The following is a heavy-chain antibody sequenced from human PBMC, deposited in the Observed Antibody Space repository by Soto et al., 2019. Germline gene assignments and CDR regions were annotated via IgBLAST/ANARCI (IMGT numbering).Heavy chain of an antibody. CDR3: ARGPYGSGSYSLDS. D-gene: IGHD3-10*01. Sequence: EVQLVESGGGLVQPGGSLSLSCAASGFTVSSNYMSWVRQAPGKGLEWVSVIYSGSSTYYADSVKGRFTVSRDNSKNTLYLQMTSLRAEDTAVYYCARGPYGSGSYSLDSWGQGTLVTVSS. CDR1: GFTVSSNY. J-gene: IGHJ4*02. V-gene: IGHV3-66*01. CDR2: IYSGSST.